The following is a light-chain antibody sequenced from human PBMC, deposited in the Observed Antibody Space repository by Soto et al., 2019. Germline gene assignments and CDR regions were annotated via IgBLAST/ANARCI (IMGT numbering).Light chain of an antibody. CDR3: QQRSNWPPYT. Sequence: EIVLTQSPATLSLSPGERATLSCRASQSVSSYLAWYQQKPGQAPRLLIDDASHRATGIPARFSGSGSGTDFTLLISSREPADFAVYYCQQRSNWPPYTFGQGTKLEIK. CDR1: QSVSSY. V-gene: IGKV3-11*01. CDR2: DAS. J-gene: IGKJ2*01.